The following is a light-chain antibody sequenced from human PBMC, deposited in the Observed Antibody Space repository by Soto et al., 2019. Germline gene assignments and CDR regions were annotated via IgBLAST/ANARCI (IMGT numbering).Light chain of an antibody. CDR3: QQYGTSPQT. CDR2: GVS. J-gene: IGKJ1*01. V-gene: IGKV3-20*01. Sequence: EIVMTQSPATLSVSPGERATLSCRASQPVSSNFLAWYQQKPGQAPRLLIYGVSSRASGIPDRFFGSGSGTDFTLTISRLEPEDFAVYYCQQYGTSPQTFGQGTKVDIK. CDR1: QPVSSNF.